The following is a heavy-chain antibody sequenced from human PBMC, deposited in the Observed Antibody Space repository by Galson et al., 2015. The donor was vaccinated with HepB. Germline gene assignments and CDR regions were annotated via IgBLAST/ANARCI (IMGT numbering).Heavy chain of an antibody. CDR2: ISYDGGNK. V-gene: IGHV3-30*03. Sequence: SLRLSCAASGFTFSRHGMHWVRQAPGKGLEWVAVISYDGGNKYYADSVKGRFTISRDNSKNTLYLHVNNLRAEDTAVYYCASPFCTGGSCYPLWYWGQGTLVTVSS. CDR3: ASPFCTGGSCYPLWY. CDR1: GFTFSRHG. J-gene: IGHJ4*02. D-gene: IGHD2-15*01.